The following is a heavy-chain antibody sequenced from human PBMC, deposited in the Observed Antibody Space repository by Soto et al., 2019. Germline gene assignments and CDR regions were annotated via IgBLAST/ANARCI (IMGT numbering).Heavy chain of an antibody. CDR3: AGDYYDGSADYYMDH. J-gene: IGHJ4*02. D-gene: IGHD3-22*01. CDR1: GGSISSGGYH. CDR2: IYYSGRT. V-gene: IGHV4-31*03. Sequence: QVQLQESGPGLVKPSQTLSLTCTVSGGSISSGGYHWSWIRQHPGKGLEWLGYIYYSGRTYYNPSLKSRVTISVDTSRNQFSLKLSSVTAADTAVYFCAGDYYDGSADYYMDHWGQGTLVTVSS.